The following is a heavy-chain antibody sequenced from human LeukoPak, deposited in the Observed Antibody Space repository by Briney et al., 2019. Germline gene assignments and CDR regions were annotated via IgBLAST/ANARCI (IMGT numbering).Heavy chain of an antibody. D-gene: IGHD3-22*01. CDR2: IIPIFGTA. J-gene: IGHJ4*02. CDR3: ARGRGSGYYYFDY. V-gene: IGHV1-69*05. Sequence: ASVKVSCKASGGTFSSYAISWVRQAPGQGLEWMGVIIPIFGTANYAQKFQGRVTITTDESTSTDYMALSSLRSEDTAVYYCARGRGSGYYYFDYWGQGTLVTVSS. CDR1: GGTFSSYA.